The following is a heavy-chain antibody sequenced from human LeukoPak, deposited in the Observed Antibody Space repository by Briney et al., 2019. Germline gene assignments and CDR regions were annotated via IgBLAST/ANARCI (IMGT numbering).Heavy chain of an antibody. CDR1: GGSISSGGYS. D-gene: IGHD2-2*01. J-gene: IGHJ3*02. CDR3: ARDRSYHNAFDI. CDR2: IYHSGST. V-gene: IGHV4-30-2*01. Sequence: PSETLSLTCAVSGGSISSGGYSWSWIRQPPGKGLEWIGYIYHSGSTYYNPSLKSRVIISVDRSKNQFSLKLSSVTAADTAVYYCARDRSYHNAFDIWGQGTMVTVSS.